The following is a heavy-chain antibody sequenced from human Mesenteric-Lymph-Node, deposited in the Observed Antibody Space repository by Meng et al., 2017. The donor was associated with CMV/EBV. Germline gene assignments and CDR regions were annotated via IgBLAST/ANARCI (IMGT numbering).Heavy chain of an antibody. CDR3: ARTGVSSWSFDY. V-gene: IGHV7-4-1*02. CDR2: ISTNTGTP. Sequence: CKASGYSFTANVIDWVRQAPGQGLEWMGWISTNTGTPRYAQGFTGRFVFSLDTSVNTAYLQISSLKAEDTAVYYCARTGVSSWSFDYWGQGTLVTVSS. D-gene: IGHD6-13*01. J-gene: IGHJ4*02. CDR1: GYSFTANV.